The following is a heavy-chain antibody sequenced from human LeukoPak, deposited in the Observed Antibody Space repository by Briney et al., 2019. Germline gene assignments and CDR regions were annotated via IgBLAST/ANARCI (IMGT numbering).Heavy chain of an antibody. Sequence: GGSLRLSCAASGFTFSSHGMYWVRQAPGKGLEWVALIWYDESKKNYADSVKGRFTTSRDNSKNTLYLQMNSLRAEDTAVYYCARDISRGSLDYWGQGTLVTVSS. CDR2: IWYDESKK. J-gene: IGHJ4*02. CDR1: GFTFSSHG. D-gene: IGHD2-15*01. CDR3: ARDISRGSLDY. V-gene: IGHV3-33*01.